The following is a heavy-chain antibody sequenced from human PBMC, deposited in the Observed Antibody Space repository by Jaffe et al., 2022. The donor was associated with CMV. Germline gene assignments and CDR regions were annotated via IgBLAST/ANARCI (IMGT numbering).Heavy chain of an antibody. D-gene: IGHD3-22*01. V-gene: IGHV3-23*01. J-gene: IGHJ6*02. CDR1: GFTFSSYA. Sequence: EVQLLESGGGLVQPGGSLRLSCAASGFTFSSYAMSWVRQAPGKGLEWVSAISGSGGSTYYADSVKGRFTISRDNSKNTLYLQMNSLRAEDTAVYYCAKYVYYDSSGYSYYYYYYGMDVWGQGTTVTVSS. CDR3: AKYVYYDSSGYSYYYYYYGMDV. CDR2: ISGSGGST.